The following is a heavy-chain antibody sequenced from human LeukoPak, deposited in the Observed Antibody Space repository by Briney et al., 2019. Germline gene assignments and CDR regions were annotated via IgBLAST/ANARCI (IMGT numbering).Heavy chain of an antibody. CDR1: GFTFSSYA. D-gene: IGHD4-17*01. V-gene: IGHV3-23*01. CDR2: ISGSGGST. CDR3: AKSTHDCGDSPFDY. J-gene: IGHJ4*02. Sequence: GGSLRLSCAASGFTFSSYAMSWVRQAPGKWLEWVSAISGSGGSTYYADSVKGRFTISRDNSKNTLYLQMNSLRAEDTAVYYCAKSTHDCGDSPFDYWGQGTLVTVSS.